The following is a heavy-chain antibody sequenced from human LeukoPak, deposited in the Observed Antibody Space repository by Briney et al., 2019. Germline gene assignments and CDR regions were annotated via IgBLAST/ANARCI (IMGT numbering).Heavy chain of an antibody. CDR1: GGSISGDY. V-gene: IGHV4-59*01. CDR3: ARTSRDGYNFLDY. CDR2: VYYTGST. J-gene: IGHJ4*02. D-gene: IGHD5-24*01. Sequence: SETLSLTCTVSGGSISGDYWSWIRQPPGKGLEWIAFVYYTGSTDYNPSLKSRVTISVDTSKNQFSLKLNSVTAADTAVYYCARTSRDGYNFLDYWGQGTLVTVSS.